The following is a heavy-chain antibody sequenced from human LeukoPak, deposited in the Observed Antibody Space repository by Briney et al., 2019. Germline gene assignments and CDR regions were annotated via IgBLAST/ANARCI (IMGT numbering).Heavy chain of an antibody. D-gene: IGHD2-2*01. CDR2: ISWNSGSI. CDR3: AKDERSSTSLMGAFGI. V-gene: IGHV3-9*03. Sequence: PGRSLRLSCAASGFTFDDYAMHWVRQAPGKGLEWVSGISWNSGSIGYADSVKGRFTISRDNAKNSLYLQMNSLRAEDMALYYCAKDERSSTSLMGAFGIWGQGTMVTVSS. CDR1: GFTFDDYA. J-gene: IGHJ3*02.